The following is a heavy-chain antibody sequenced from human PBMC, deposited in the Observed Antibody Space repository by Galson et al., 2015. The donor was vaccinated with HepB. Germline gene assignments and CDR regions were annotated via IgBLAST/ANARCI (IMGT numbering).Heavy chain of an antibody. CDR1: GFTFSSSA. CDR3: AADRYCGGNCYSSDAFDI. V-gene: IGHV1-58*01. Sequence: SVKVSCKASGFTFSSSAVQWVRQTRGQRLEWIGWIVVGSGDTNSAQKFQERVTITRAMSTSTAYMELSSLRSEDTAVYYCAADRYCGGNCYSSDAFDIWGQGTMVTVSS. CDR2: IVVGSGDT. D-gene: IGHD2-21*01. J-gene: IGHJ3*02.